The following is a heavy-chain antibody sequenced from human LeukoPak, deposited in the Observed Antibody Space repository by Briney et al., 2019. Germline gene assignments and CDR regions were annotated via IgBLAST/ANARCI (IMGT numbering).Heavy chain of an antibody. CDR3: ASQQRAYYDSSGYYPL. Sequence: GGSLRLSCAASGFTFSSYSMNWVRQAPGKGLEWVSYISSSSSTIYYADSVKGRFTISRDNAKNSLYLQMNSLRAEDTAVYYCASQQRAYYDSSGYYPLWGQGTLVTVSS. CDR2: ISSSSSTI. D-gene: IGHD3-22*01. J-gene: IGHJ4*02. V-gene: IGHV3-48*01. CDR1: GFTFSSYS.